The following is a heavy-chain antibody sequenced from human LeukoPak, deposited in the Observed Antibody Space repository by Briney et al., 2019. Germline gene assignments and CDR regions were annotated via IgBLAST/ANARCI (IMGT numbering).Heavy chain of an antibody. CDR3: AKDEALQYYYGSETSGIDY. CDR2: IYSGGST. V-gene: IGHV3-53*01. D-gene: IGHD3-10*01. J-gene: IGHJ4*02. Sequence: GGSLRLSCAASGFTVSSNYMSWVRQAPGKGLEWVSVIYSGGSTYYAGSVKGRFTISRDSSKNTLYLQMNSLRAEDTAVYYCAKDEALQYYYGSETSGIDYWGQGTLVTVSS. CDR1: GFTVSSNY.